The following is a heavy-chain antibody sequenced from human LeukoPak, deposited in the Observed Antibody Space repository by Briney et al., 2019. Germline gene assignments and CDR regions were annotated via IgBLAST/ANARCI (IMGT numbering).Heavy chain of an antibody. V-gene: IGHV6-1*01. CDR2: TYYRSKWYN. J-gene: IGHJ3*02. Sequence: SQTLSLTCAISGDSVSSNSAAWNWIRQSPSRGLEWLGRTYYRSKWYNDYAVSVKSRITINPDTSKNQFSLQLNSVTPEDTAVYYCARYPVDIVVVVAATHDAFDIWGQGTMVTVSS. CDR1: GDSVSSNSAA. CDR3: ARYPVDIVVVVAATHDAFDI. D-gene: IGHD2-15*01.